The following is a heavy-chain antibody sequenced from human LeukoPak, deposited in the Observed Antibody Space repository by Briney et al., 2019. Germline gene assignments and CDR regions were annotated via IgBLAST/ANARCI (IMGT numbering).Heavy chain of an antibody. V-gene: IGHV3-30*18. Sequence: GSLRLSCAASGFTFSSYGMHWVRQAPGKGLEWVAVISYDGSNKYYADSVKGRFTISRDNSKNTLYLQMNSLRAEDTAVYYCAKDLGVWILYYFDYWGQGTLVTVSS. CDR2: ISYDGSNK. J-gene: IGHJ4*02. CDR3: AKDLGVWILYYFDY. D-gene: IGHD5-18*01. CDR1: GFTFSSYG.